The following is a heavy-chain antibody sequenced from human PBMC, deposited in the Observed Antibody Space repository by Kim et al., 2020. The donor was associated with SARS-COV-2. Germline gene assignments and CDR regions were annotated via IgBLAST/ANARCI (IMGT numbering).Heavy chain of an antibody. Sequence: TTSYAQKFQGRVTMTRDTSTSTVYMELSSLRSEDTAVYYCARAVLKANDYWGQGTLVTVSS. D-gene: IGHD3-10*01. V-gene: IGHV1-46*01. CDR2: TT. J-gene: IGHJ4*02. CDR3: ARAVLKANDY.